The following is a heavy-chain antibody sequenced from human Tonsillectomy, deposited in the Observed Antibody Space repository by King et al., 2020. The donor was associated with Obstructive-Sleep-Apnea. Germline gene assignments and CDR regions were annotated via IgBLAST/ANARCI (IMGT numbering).Heavy chain of an antibody. V-gene: IGHV3-30*04. J-gene: IGHJ4*02. CDR2: ISYDGSNK. CDR1: GFTFSSYA. D-gene: IGHD3-10*01. CDR3: ARESVRGVIPDY. Sequence: VQLVESGGGVVQPGRSLRLSCAASGFTFSSYAMHWVRQAPGKGLEWVAVISYDGSNKYYADSVKGRFTISRDNSKNTLYLQMNSLRAEDTAVYYCARESVRGVIPDYWGQGTLVTVSS.